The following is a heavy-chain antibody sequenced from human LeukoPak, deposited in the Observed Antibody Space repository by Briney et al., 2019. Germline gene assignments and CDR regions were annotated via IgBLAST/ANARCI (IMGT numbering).Heavy chain of an antibody. D-gene: IGHD3-16*02. J-gene: IGHJ6*03. Sequence: GASVTVSCKASGYTFTSYYMHWVRQAPGQGLEWMGIINPSGGSTSYAQKFQGRVTMTRDMSTSTVYMELSSLRSEDTAVYYCARDEPSGYYDYVWGSYRYSYMDVWGKGTTVTVSS. CDR1: GYTFTSYY. CDR2: INPSGGST. V-gene: IGHV1-46*01. CDR3: ARDEPSGYYDYVWGSYRYSYMDV.